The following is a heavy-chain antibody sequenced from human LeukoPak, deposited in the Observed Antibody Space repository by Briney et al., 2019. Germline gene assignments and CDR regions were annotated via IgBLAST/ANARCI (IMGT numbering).Heavy chain of an antibody. CDR1: GGSFSGYY. CDR2: INHSGST. V-gene: IGHV4-34*01. D-gene: IGHD3-22*01. CDR3: ARDMYYYDSSGYYYGIGY. J-gene: IGHJ4*02. Sequence: SETLSLTCAVYGGSFSGYYWSWIRQPPGKGLEWIGEINHSGSTNYNPSLKSRVTISVDTSKNQFSLKLSSVTAADTAVYYCARDMYYYDSSGYYYGIGYWGQGTLVTVSS.